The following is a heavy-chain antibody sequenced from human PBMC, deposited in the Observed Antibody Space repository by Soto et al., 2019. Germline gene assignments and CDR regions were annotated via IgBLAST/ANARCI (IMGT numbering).Heavy chain of an antibody. D-gene: IGHD3-22*01. CDR3: ARVAYYYDSSGYPDAFDI. CDR2: MYHRGST. J-gene: IGHJ3*02. Sequence: SQTLSLPWAVCRYRISSGNYWAPLRQHTGKGLQRLGRMYHRGSTYYNPSLQRRVDISVETTKNRCSLKLSYVTAADTAAYYCARVAYYYDSSGYPDAFDIWGRETRGAVAS. V-gene: IGHV4-38-2*01. CDR1: RYRISSGNY.